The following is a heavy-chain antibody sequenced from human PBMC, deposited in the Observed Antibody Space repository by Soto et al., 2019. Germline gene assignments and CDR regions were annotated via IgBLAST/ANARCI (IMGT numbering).Heavy chain of an antibody. V-gene: IGHV1-18*04. CDR2: INANTGNT. Sequence: GASVKVSCKASGYLFTRFGISWVRQAPGQGLEWVGWINANTGNTVYGQRVQDRVTLTTDTSTSTAYMELRSLTSDDTAVYYCARDYGTYYDISGPRLFYSGLDVWGQGTTVTVSS. D-gene: IGHD3-22*01. J-gene: IGHJ6*02. CDR1: GYLFTRFG. CDR3: ARDYGTYYDISGPRLFYSGLDV.